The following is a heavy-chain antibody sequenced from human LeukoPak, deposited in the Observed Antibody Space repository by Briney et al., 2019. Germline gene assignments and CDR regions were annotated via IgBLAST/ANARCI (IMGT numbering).Heavy chain of an antibody. V-gene: IGHV4-34*01. CDR3: SRRVFVVVPAAYYMDV. D-gene: IGHD2-2*01. J-gene: IGHJ6*03. CDR1: GGSFSGYY. Sequence: PSETLSLTCAVYGGSFSGYYWSWIRQPPGKGLEWIGEINHSGSTNYNPSLKSRVTISVDTSKNQFSLKLSSVNAADTAVYYCSRRVFVVVPAAYYMDVGGKGTTVTVSS. CDR2: INHSGST.